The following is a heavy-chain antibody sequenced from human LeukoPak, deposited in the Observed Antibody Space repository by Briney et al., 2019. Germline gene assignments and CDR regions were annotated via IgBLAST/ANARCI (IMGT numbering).Heavy chain of an antibody. J-gene: IGHJ4*02. Sequence: GASVKVSCKASGYTFTGYYMHWVRQAPGQGLEWMGRINPNSGGTNYAQKFQGRVTMTRDTSISTVYMEVGGLTSDDTAVYYCARGGSGSGYLYYFDSWGQGTMVSVSS. CDR1: GYTFTGYY. V-gene: IGHV1-2*06. D-gene: IGHD3-10*01. CDR2: INPNSGGT. CDR3: ARGGSGSGYLYYFDS.